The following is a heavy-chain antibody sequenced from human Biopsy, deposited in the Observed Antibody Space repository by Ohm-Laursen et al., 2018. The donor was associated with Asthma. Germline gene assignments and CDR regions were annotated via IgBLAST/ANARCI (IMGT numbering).Heavy chain of an antibody. CDR2: ISSSSSTI. Sequence: SLRLSRTAAGFTFSSYSMNWVRQAPGKGLEWVSYISSSSSTIYYADSVKGRFTISRDNAKNSLYLQMNSLRDEDTAVYYCAGFKRGYSYGYAGVFDYWGQGTLVTVSS. V-gene: IGHV3-48*02. CDR3: AGFKRGYSYGYAGVFDY. J-gene: IGHJ4*02. D-gene: IGHD5-18*01. CDR1: GFTFSSYS.